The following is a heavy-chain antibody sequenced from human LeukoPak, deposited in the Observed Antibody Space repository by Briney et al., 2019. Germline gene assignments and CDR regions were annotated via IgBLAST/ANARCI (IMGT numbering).Heavy chain of an antibody. CDR3: ARGFPREMATIPAEY. Sequence: ASVKVSCKASGYTFSNHYMHWVRQAPGQGLEWMGIINPSGGSTSCAQKFQGRVTMTRDTSTSTVYMDLSSLRSEGTAVYYCARGFPREMATIPAEYCGQGTLVTVSS. D-gene: IGHD5-24*01. V-gene: IGHV1-46*01. CDR1: GYTFSNHY. CDR2: INPSGGST. J-gene: IGHJ4*02.